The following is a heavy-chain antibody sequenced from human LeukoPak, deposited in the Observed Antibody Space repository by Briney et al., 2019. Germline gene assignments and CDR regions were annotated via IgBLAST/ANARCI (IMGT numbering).Heavy chain of an antibody. D-gene: IGHD3-22*01. CDR1: GFTFSSYG. V-gene: IGHV3-33*01. CDR3: ARDWVYYYDSSGYYPFGDY. J-gene: IGHJ4*02. CDR2: IWYDGSNK. Sequence: GGSLRLSCAASGFTFSSYGMHWVRQAPGKGLEWVAVIWYDGSNKYYADSVKGRFTISRDNSKNTLYLQMNSLRAEDTAVYYCARDWVYYYDSSGYYPFGDYWGQGTLVTVSS.